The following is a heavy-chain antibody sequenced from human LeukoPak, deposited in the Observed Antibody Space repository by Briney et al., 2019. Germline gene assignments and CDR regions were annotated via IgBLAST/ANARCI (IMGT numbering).Heavy chain of an antibody. Sequence: PGGSLRLSCAASGFNVSRHYMTWVRQAPGKGLEWVSVLYDGGPTYYADSVKGRFTISRDNSKNTLYLQMNSLRAEDTAVYYCAKDLAPGYYDSSGYYPADYWGQGTLVTVSS. J-gene: IGHJ4*02. CDR2: LYDGGPT. D-gene: IGHD3-22*01. V-gene: IGHV3-53*05. CDR1: GFNVSRHY. CDR3: AKDLAPGYYDSSGYYPADY.